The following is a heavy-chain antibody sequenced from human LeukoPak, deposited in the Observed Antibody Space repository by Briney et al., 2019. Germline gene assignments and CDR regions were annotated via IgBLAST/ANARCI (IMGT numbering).Heavy chain of an antibody. D-gene: IGHD1-1*01. Sequence: GGSLRLSCAASGLTVSRNYMSWVRQAPGKGLEWVSVIYSGGSTYYTDSVKGRFTISGDNSKNTLYLQMNSLRAKDTAVYYCARGYNGDYWGQGILVTVSS. V-gene: IGHV3-66*02. CDR1: GLTVSRNY. CDR2: IYSGGST. CDR3: ARGYNGDY. J-gene: IGHJ4*02.